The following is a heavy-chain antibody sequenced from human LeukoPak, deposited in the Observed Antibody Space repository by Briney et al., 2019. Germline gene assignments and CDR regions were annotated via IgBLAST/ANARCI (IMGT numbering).Heavy chain of an antibody. V-gene: IGHV4-59*01. CDR1: GGSISGYY. J-gene: IGHJ6*02. CDR3: ARLAIVSGGKPSRFLDV. CDR2: IPYSGST. Sequence: SETLSLTCTVSGGSISGYYWSWIRQPPGKGLEWIGYIPYSGSTTYNPSLKSRVTISLDTSRYQFSLRLSTVTAADTAVYYCARLAIVSGGKPSRFLDVWGHGTTVSVSS. D-gene: IGHD2/OR15-2a*01.